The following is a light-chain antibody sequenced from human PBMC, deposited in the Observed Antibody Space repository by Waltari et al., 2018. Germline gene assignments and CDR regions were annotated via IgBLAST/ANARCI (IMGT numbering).Light chain of an antibody. V-gene: IGLV3-1*01. J-gene: IGLJ2*01. Sequence: SYELTQPPSVSVSPGQTPSITCSGDKLGAKYACWYQQKPGHSPVLVIYQDSKRPSGIPERFSGSNSGNTATLTISGTQAMDEADYYCQAWDSSTVVFGGGTKLTVL. CDR2: QDS. CDR3: QAWDSSTVV. CDR1: KLGAKY.